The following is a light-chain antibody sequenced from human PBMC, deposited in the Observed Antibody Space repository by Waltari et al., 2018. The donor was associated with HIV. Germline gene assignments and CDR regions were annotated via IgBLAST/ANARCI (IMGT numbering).Light chain of an antibody. CDR3: LQTYTTPLT. CDR2: SAS. Sequence: DIQMTQSPSSLSASVGDRVPVTCRATQNINNFLNWFRQRPGKAPEVLIHSASSLQSGVSSRFSGSGSGTDFTLTISSLQPEDFATYYCLQTYTTPLTFGPGTKVDI. V-gene: IGKV1-39*01. CDR1: QNINNF. J-gene: IGKJ3*01.